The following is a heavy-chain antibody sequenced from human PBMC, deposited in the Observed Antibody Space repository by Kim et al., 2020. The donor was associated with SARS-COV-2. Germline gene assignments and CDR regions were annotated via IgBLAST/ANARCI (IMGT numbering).Heavy chain of an antibody. CDR3: ARERASTVGDAFDV. CDR1: GFTFSNYE. V-gene: IGHV3-48*03. D-gene: IGHD1-26*01. J-gene: IGHJ3*01. CDR2: ITGDSII. Sequence: GGSLRLSCVASGFTFSNYEMSWVRQTPGKGLEWISYITGDSIIKYAGSVKGRFTISRDNAKNSLYLQMNSLRPEDTAVYYCARERASTVGDAFDVWGQGTMVTVSS.